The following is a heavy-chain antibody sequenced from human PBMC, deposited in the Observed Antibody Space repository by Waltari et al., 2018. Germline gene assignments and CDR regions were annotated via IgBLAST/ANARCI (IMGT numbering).Heavy chain of an antibody. CDR1: GGTFSSYA. Sequence: QVQLVQSGAEVKKPGSSVKVSCKASGGTFSSYAISWVRQAPGQGLEWMGGIITICGTANYAQKFQGRVTITTDESTSTAYMELSSLRSEDTAVYYCARGGLVVPAAISHYYYMDVWGKGTTVTVSS. CDR3: ARGGLVVPAAISHYYYMDV. CDR2: IITICGTA. D-gene: IGHD2-2*01. V-gene: IGHV1-69*05. J-gene: IGHJ6*03.